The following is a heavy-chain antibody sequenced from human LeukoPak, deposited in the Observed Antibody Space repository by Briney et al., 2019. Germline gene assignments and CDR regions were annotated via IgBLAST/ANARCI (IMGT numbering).Heavy chain of an antibody. V-gene: IGHV1-8*01. CDR2: MRPKRSDT. CDR1: GYSLSTYD. CDR3: AKDRSCINDVCHGDFDY. J-gene: IGHJ4*02. Sequence: ASVKVSCKASGYSLSTYDINWVRQAPGQGLEWLGWMRPKRSDTGYARKFQGRVTLTWNISTDTAFMELNSLTPEDTAVYYCAKDRSCINDVCHGDFDYWGQGTLVTVSS. D-gene: IGHD2-8*01.